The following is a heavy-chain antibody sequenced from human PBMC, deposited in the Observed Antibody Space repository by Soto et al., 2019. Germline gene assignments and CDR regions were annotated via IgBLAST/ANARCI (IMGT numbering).Heavy chain of an antibody. J-gene: IGHJ6*02. CDR2: IVPISGTA. D-gene: IGHD1-26*01. V-gene: IGHV1-69*01. Sequence: QVQLVQSGAEVKRPGSSVKVSCKASGGTFSSHAIGWVRQAPGQGLEWMGGIVPISGTADYAQEFQGRLSIIADDFTNTAYMELSNLKSEDTAVYYCARELVGGSSAYYYGMDVWGQGTTVTVSS. CDR1: GGTFSSHA. CDR3: ARELVGGSSAYYYGMDV.